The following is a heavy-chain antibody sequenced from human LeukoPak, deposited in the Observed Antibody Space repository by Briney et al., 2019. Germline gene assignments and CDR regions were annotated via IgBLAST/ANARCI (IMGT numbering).Heavy chain of an antibody. V-gene: IGHV3-23*01. CDR3: AKEDYDSSGYYYFDY. Sequence: GGSLRLSCAASGFTFSSYAMGWVRQAPGRGLEWVSAISGSGGSTYYADSVKGRFTISRDNSKNTLYLQMNSLRAEDTAVYYCAKEDYDSSGYYYFDYWGQGTLVTVSS. J-gene: IGHJ4*02. D-gene: IGHD3-22*01. CDR1: GFTFSSYA. CDR2: ISGSGGST.